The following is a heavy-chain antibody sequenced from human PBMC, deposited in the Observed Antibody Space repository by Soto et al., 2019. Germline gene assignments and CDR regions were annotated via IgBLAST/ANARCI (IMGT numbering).Heavy chain of an antibody. CDR2: IWYDGSNK. V-gene: IGHV3-33*01. CDR1: GFTFSSYG. Sequence: QVQLVESGGGVVQPGRSLRLSCAASGFTFSSYGMHWVRQAPGKGLEWVAVIWYDGSNKYYADSVKGRFTISRDNSKNTLYLQMNSLRAEDTAVYYCARDRVLRYYDFWSGYSDESDYWGQGTLVTVSS. CDR3: ARDRVLRYYDFWSGYSDESDY. D-gene: IGHD3-3*01. J-gene: IGHJ4*02.